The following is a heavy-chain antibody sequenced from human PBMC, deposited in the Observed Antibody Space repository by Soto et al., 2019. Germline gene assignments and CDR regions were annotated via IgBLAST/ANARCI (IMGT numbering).Heavy chain of an antibody. Sequence: EVQLVESGGGLVQPRGSLRLSCVASGYTFSDHHIDWVRQAPGKGLEWVGRARNKVNGYTTAYAASVKGRFTISRDDSKNSLYLQMNSLETEDTAVYFCARLMGTSFDLWGQGTLVTVSS. D-gene: IGHD2-8*01. CDR1: GYTFSDHH. CDR2: ARNKVNGYTT. CDR3: ARLMGTSFDL. J-gene: IGHJ4*02. V-gene: IGHV3-72*01.